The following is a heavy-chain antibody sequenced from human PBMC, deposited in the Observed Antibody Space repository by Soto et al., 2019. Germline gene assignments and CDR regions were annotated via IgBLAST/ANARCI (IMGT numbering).Heavy chain of an antibody. CDR1: GFTFSDYW. Sequence: RGSLRLSCAASGFTFSDYWMSWVRQTPGKGLEWVGNIHLDGSEKYYAGFVKGRFTFSRDNVKNSLYLQMNSLRAEDTGVYYCARGGDSYGYGEYYYYGMDVWGQGT. D-gene: IGHD5-18*01. V-gene: IGHV3-7*02. CDR3: ARGGDSYGYGEYYYYGMDV. CDR2: IHLDGSEK. J-gene: IGHJ6*02.